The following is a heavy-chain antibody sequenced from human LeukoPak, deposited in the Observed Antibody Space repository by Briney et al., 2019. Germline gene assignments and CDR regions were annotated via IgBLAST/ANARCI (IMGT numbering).Heavy chain of an antibody. CDR1: GGSISSGGYY. V-gene: IGHV4-61*08. CDR3: AGGWTGNAY. CDR2: IYYSGST. D-gene: IGHD6-19*01. J-gene: IGHJ4*02. Sequence: PSETLSLTCTVSGGSISSGGYYWSWIRQPPGKGLEWIGYIYYSGSTNYNPSLKSRVTISVDTSKNQLSLKLSSVTAADTAVYYCAGGWTGNAYWGQGTLVTVSS.